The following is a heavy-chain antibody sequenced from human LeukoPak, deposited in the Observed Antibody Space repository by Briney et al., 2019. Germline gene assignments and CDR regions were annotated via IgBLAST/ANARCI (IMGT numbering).Heavy chain of an antibody. CDR3: AKVANSGSYYFVDY. CDR2: LSGSGGST. V-gene: IGHV3-23*01. D-gene: IGHD1-26*01. Sequence: GGSLRLSCAASGFTFSSYDMTWVRQAPGKGLEWVSSLSGSGGSTYYADSVKGRFTISRDNSKNTLYLQMNSLRAEDTAVYYCAKVANSGSYYFVDYWGQGTLVTVSS. CDR1: GFTFSSYD. J-gene: IGHJ4*02.